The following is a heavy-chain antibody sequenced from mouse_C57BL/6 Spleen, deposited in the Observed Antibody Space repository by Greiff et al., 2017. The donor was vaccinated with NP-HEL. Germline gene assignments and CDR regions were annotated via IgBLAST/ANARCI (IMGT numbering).Heavy chain of an antibody. J-gene: IGHJ4*01. CDR3: AREDGNYYAMDY. Sequence: VKVVESGAELARPGASVKMSCKASGYTFTSYTMHWVKQRPGQGLEWIGYINPSSGYTKYNQKFKDKATLTADKSSSTAYMQLSSLTSEDSAVYYCAREDGNYYAMDYWGQGTSVTVSS. V-gene: IGHV1-4*01. D-gene: IGHD2-1*01. CDR2: INPSSGYT. CDR1: GYTFTSYT.